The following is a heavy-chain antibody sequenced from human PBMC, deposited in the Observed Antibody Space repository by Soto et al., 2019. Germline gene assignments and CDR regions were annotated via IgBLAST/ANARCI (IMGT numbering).Heavy chain of an antibody. D-gene: IGHD3-3*01. J-gene: IGHJ4*02. V-gene: IGHV3-23*01. CDR2: ISGSGGST. CDR3: AKDLTLLRFLSGARRGGSGYNFDY. Sequence: EVQLLESGGGLVQPGGSLRLSCAASGFTFSSYAMSWVRQAPGKGLEWVSAISGSGGSTYYADSVKGRFTISRDNSKNTLDLQMNSLRAEDTAVYYCAKDLTLLRFLSGARRGGSGYNFDYWGQGTLVTVSS. CDR1: GFTFSSYA.